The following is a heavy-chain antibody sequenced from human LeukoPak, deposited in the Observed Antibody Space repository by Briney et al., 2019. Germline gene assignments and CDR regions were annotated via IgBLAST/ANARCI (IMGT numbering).Heavy chain of an antibody. Sequence: GGSLRLSCAASGFIFRNYGMNWVRQASGKGLEWVGRIRSKANSYATAYAASVKGRFTISRDDSKNTAYLQMNSLKTEDTAVYYCSPTAAAGPYWFDPWGQGTLVTVSS. V-gene: IGHV3-73*01. CDR1: GFIFRNYG. J-gene: IGHJ5*02. CDR2: IRSKANSYAT. D-gene: IGHD6-13*01. CDR3: SPTAAAGPYWFDP.